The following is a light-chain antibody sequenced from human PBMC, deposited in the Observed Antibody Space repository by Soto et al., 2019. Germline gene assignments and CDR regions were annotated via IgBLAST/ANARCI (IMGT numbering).Light chain of an antibody. J-gene: IGKJ1*01. Sequence: AIQMTQSPSSLSASVGDRVTITCRASQGITDDLGWYQQKPGKAPKLLIYAASSLQSGVPSRFSGSGSGTEFTLTISSLQPDDFATYYCQHYNSYSEAFGQGTKVDIK. V-gene: IGKV1-6*01. CDR3: QHYNSYSEA. CDR2: AAS. CDR1: QGITDD.